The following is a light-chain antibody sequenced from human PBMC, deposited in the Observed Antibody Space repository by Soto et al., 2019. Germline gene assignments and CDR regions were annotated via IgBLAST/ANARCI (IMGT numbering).Light chain of an antibody. V-gene: IGKV1-5*03. Sequence: DIPMTQSPSTLSASVGDRVTITCRASQSISSWLAWYQQKPGKAPKLLIYKASSLESGVPSRFSGSGSGTEFTLTISSLQPDDFATYYCQPYNSYSGTFGQGTKLEIK. CDR3: QPYNSYSGT. CDR2: KAS. CDR1: QSISSW. J-gene: IGKJ2*01.